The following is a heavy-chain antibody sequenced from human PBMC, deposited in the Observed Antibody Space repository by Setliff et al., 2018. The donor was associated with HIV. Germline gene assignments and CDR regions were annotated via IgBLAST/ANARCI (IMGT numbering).Heavy chain of an antibody. J-gene: IGHJ4*02. CDR2: ISGAASHS. CDR3: ARAQDNYYDSSGYSFDS. D-gene: IGHD3-22*01. Sequence: RGSLRLSCAASGFTFSNYRMNWVRQAPGKGLEWVSSISGAASHSYYADSVKGRFTISRDNAKKSLYLQMNSLTAEDTGVYYCARAQDNYYDSSGYSFDSWGQGSLVTVSS. V-gene: IGHV3-21*04. CDR1: GFTFSNYR.